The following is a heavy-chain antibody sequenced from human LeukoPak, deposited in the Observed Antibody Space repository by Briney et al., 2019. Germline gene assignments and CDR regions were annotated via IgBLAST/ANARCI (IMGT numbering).Heavy chain of an antibody. D-gene: IGHD4-17*01. Sequence: PGTSLRLSCAASGFTFWHSGIHWARQAPGKGREWVAIIWYDGSEKYYADSVRGRFTISRDNSKNTAYLQMDSLRVEDTAVYYCAKDFGTTSVTSAGGMDVWGHGTTVIVSS. CDR1: GFTFWHSG. CDR2: IWYDGSEK. J-gene: IGHJ6*02. CDR3: AKDFGTTSVTSAGGMDV. V-gene: IGHV3-33*06.